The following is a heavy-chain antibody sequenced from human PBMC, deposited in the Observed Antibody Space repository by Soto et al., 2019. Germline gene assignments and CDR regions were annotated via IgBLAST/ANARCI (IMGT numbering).Heavy chain of an antibody. Sequence: SVKVSCKASGGNFSSYAISWVRQAPGQGLEWMGGIIPIFGTANYAQKFQGRVTITADEPTSTAYMELSSLRSEDTAVYYCARARREIVVVRVISGAFDIWGQGTMVTVSS. CDR3: ARARREIVVVRVISGAFDI. V-gene: IGHV1-69*13. J-gene: IGHJ3*02. CDR2: IIPIFGTA. CDR1: GGNFSSYA. D-gene: IGHD3-22*01.